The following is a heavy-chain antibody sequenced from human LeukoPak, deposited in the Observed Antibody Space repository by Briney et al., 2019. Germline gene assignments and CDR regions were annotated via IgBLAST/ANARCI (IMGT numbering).Heavy chain of an antibody. CDR1: GYTFTSYD. D-gene: IGHD2-2*01. J-gene: IGHJ4*02. CDR3: ARGTDYQLPLLDC. CDR2: MNPNSGNT. Sequence: ASVKVSCKASGYTFTSYDINWVRQATGQGLEWMGWMNPNSGNTSYAQKFQGRLTMTRDTSTSTVYMELSSLRSEDTAVYYCARGTDYQLPLLDCWGQGTLVTVSS. V-gene: IGHV1-8*02.